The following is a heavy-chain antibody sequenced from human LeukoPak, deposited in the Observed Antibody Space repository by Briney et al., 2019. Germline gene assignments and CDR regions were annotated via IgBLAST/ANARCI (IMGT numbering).Heavy chain of an antibody. Sequence: PGGSLRLSCAAAGFTFSSFAMIWVRKPPGKGLEWVSSIFPTSREIHYADSVRGRFTISRDNSKSTLSLQMNSLRAEDTAIYYCATYRQVMLPFESWGQGTLVTVSS. J-gene: IGHJ4*02. CDR3: ATYRQVMLPFES. D-gene: IGHD5-18*01. CDR1: GFTFSSFA. CDR2: IFPTSREI. V-gene: IGHV3-23*01.